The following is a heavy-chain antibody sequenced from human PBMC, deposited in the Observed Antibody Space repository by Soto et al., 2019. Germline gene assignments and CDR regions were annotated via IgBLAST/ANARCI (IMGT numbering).Heavy chain of an antibody. CDR3: ARGRPDTAMIPMYYFDY. D-gene: IGHD5-18*01. CDR1: GGTFSSYT. Sequence: QVQLVQSGAEVKKPGSSVKVSCKASGGTFSSYTISWVRQAPGQGLEWMGRIIPILGIANYAQKFQGRVTITADKSTSTAYMELSSLRFEDTAVYYCARGRPDTAMIPMYYFDYWGQGTLVTVSS. V-gene: IGHV1-69*02. J-gene: IGHJ4*02. CDR2: IIPILGIA.